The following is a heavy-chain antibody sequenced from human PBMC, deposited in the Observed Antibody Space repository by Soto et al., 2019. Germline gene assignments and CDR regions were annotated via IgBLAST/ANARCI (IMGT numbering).Heavy chain of an antibody. CDR1: GFSVSDYW. CDR3: AAGRWMVRY. D-gene: IGHD6-19*01. CDR2: VKQDGSEK. J-gene: IGHJ4*02. V-gene: IGHV3-7*05. Sequence: EVQLVESGGGLVQPGGSLRVSCETSGFSVSDYWMSGVRQSPGKGLEWVANVKQDGSEKNYVDSVKGRFSISRDNARKSVYLQMNSLRGEDTAVYHCAAGRWMVRYWGQGTLVTVSS.